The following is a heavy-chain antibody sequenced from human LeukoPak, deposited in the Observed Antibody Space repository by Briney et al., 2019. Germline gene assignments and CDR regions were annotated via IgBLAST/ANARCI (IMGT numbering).Heavy chain of an antibody. D-gene: IGHD1-7*01. Sequence: SETLSLTCAVYGGSFSGYYWSWIRQPPGKGLEWIGEINHSGSTNYNPSLKSRVTISVDTSKNQFSLKLSSVTPEDTAVYYCARNGAVTVGYNWSYSPLYYMDVWGKGTTVTVSS. CDR3: ARNGAVTVGYNWSYSPLYYMDV. CDR1: GGSFSGYY. V-gene: IGHV4-34*01. J-gene: IGHJ6*03. CDR2: INHSGST.